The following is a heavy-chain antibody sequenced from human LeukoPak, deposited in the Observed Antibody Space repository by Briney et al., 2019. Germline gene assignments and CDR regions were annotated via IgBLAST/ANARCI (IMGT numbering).Heavy chain of an antibody. Sequence: GESLKISCKGSGCSFTSSWIGWVRQLPGKGLEWMGIIYPGDSDTTYSPSFQGLVTMSADKSIRTAHLQWSSLKASDTAMYYCARIRDGYNSLFDCWGQGTLVTVSS. J-gene: IGHJ4*02. CDR2: IYPGDSDT. D-gene: IGHD5-24*01. CDR3: ARIRDGYNSLFDC. CDR1: GCSFTSSW. V-gene: IGHV5-51*01.